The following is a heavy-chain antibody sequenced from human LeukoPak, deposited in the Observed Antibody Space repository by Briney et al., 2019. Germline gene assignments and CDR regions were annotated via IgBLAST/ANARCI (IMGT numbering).Heavy chain of an antibody. CDR3: ARSRGTAMADFDY. CDR1: GGSISSSNW. J-gene: IGHJ4*02. D-gene: IGHD5-18*01. Sequence: SETLSLTCAVSGGSISSSNWWSWVRQPPGKGLEWIGEIYHSGSTNYNPSLKSRVTISVDKSKNQFSLKLSSVTAADTAVYYCARSRGTAMADFDYWGQGTLVTVSS. CDR2: IYHSGST. V-gene: IGHV4-4*02.